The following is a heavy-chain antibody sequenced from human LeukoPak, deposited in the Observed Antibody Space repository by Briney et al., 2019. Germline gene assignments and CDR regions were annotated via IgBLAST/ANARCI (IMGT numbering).Heavy chain of an antibody. Sequence: ASVKVSCKVSGYTLTELSMHWVRQAPGKGLEWMGGFDPEDGETIYAQKFQGRVTMTTDTSTSTAYMELRSLRSDDTAVYYCARDPGYCSSTSCSPWNWFDPWGQGTLVTVSS. D-gene: IGHD2-2*01. CDR3: ARDPGYCSSTSCSPWNWFDP. J-gene: IGHJ5*02. CDR2: FDPEDGET. V-gene: IGHV1-24*01. CDR1: GYTLTELS.